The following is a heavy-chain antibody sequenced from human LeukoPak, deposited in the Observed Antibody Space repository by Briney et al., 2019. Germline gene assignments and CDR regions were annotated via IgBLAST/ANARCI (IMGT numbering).Heavy chain of an antibody. CDR2: IKQDGSEK. V-gene: IGHV3-7*01. CDR3: ARGAGYSYGFYFDY. J-gene: IGHJ4*02. CDR1: GFIFTSYW. Sequence: GGSLRLSCAASGFIFTSYWMNWVRQAPGKGLEWVADIKQDGSEKFYVDSVKGRFTISRDNAKNSLYLQMNSLRAEDTAVYYCARGAGYSYGFYFDYWGQGTLATVSS. D-gene: IGHD5-18*01.